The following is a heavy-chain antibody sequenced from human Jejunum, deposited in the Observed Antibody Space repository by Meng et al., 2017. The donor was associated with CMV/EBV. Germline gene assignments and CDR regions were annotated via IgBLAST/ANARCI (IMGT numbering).Heavy chain of an antibody. CDR2: VYCSGSA. CDR1: GASMRSHY. D-gene: IGHD1-1*01. V-gene: IGHV4-59*11. CDR3: ARGLGHASNNSHDY. J-gene: IGHJ4*02. Sequence: SGASMRSHYWTWIRQPTGKGLGWMGHVYCSGSATYSPSLRGRVTISIDMSKNQFSLKLRSVAAADTAMYFCARGLGHASNNSHDYWGQGTLVTVSS.